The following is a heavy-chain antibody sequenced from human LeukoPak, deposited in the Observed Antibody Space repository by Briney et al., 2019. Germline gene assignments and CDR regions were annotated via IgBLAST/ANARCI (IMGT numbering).Heavy chain of an antibody. CDR3: ARDSSITGTLDY. Sequence: ASVKVSCKASGGTFSSYTISWVRQAPGQGLEWMGRIIPILGIANYAQKFQGRVTITADKSTSTAYMELSSLRSEDTAEYYCARDSSITGTLDYWGQGTLVTVSS. D-gene: IGHD1-7*01. V-gene: IGHV1-69*04. J-gene: IGHJ4*02. CDR1: GGTFSSYT. CDR2: IIPILGIA.